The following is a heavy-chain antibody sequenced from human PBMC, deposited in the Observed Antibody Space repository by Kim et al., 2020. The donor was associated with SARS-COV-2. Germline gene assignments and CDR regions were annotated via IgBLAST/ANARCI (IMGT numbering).Heavy chain of an antibody. CDR3: ARDGKGGSGWYYLDY. Sequence: ASVKVSCKASGYTFTGYYMHWVRQAPGQGLEWMGRINPNSGGTNYAQKFQGRVTMTRDTSISTAYMELSRLRSDDTAVYYCARDGKGGSGWYYLDYWGQGTLVTVSS. V-gene: IGHV1-2*06. CDR2: INPNSGGT. CDR1: GYTFTGYY. D-gene: IGHD6-19*01. J-gene: IGHJ4*02.